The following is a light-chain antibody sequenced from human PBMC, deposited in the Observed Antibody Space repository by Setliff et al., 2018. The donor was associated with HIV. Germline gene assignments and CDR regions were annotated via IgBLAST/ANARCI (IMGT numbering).Light chain of an antibody. V-gene: IGLV2-14*03. CDR3: SSYSYSTTLV. J-gene: IGLJ2*01. CDR2: GVN. Sequence: QSVLTQAASVSGSPGQSITMSCTGTSRDVGGGSNYVSWFQQHPGKAPKLIIYGVNKRPSGVSDRFSGSKSANTASLTISGLQAEDEADYFCSSYSYSTTLVFGGGTKVTVL. CDR1: SRDVGGGSNY.